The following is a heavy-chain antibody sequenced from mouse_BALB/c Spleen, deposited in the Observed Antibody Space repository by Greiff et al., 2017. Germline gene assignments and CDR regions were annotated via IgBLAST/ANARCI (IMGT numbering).Heavy chain of an antibody. CDR1: GYSITSDYA. D-gene: IGHD2-2*01. CDR2: ISYSGST. Sequence: EVKLVESGPGLVKPSQSLSLTCTVTGYSITSDYAWNWIRQFPGNKLEWMGYISYSGSTSYNPSLKSRISITRDTSKNQFFLQLNSVTTEDTATYYCARETYGYGWFAYWGQGTLVTVSA. CDR3: ARETYGYGWFAY. J-gene: IGHJ3*01. V-gene: IGHV3-2*02.